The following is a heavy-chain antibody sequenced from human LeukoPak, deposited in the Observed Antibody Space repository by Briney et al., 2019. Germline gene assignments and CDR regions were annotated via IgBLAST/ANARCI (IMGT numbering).Heavy chain of an antibody. CDR3: TTDDYGDYSPDY. CDR1: GFTFTNAW. D-gene: IGHD4-17*01. J-gene: IGHJ4*02. Sequence: KPGGSLRLSCAASGFTFTNAWMSWVRQAPGKGLEWVGRIKSKTDGGTTDYAAPVKGRFTISRDDSKNTLYLQMNSLKTEDTAVYYCTTDDYGDYSPDYWGQGTLVTVSS. CDR2: IKSKTDGGTT. V-gene: IGHV3-15*01.